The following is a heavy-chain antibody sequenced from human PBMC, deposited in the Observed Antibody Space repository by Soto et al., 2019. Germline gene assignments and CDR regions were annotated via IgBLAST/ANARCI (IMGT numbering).Heavy chain of an antibody. CDR2: IIPNIDVA. V-gene: IGHV1-69*02. D-gene: IGHD3-10*01. CDR1: GGTFSSYT. Sequence: VQLLQSGAAVKEPGSSVKVSCKASGGTFSSYTITWVRQAPGQGLEWMGRIIPNIDVANYAQKFQGRVTITADKSTSTAFMELSSLRSEDTAVYYCASSGSGSAESANRFWGKGPLVTVS. J-gene: IGHJ4*02. CDR3: ASSGSGSAESANRF.